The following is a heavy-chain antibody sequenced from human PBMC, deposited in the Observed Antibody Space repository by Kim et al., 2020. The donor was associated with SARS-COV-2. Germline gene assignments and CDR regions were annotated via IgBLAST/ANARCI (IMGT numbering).Heavy chain of an antibody. Sequence: GGSLRLSCAASGFTFSTFAMTWVRQAPGKGLEWVSSINKSGGSTFYADSVKGRFTISRDNSKNTAYLQMNSLRAEDTAVYYCVRGSYAMDVWGQGTTVTVSS. CDR2: INKSGGST. CDR1: GFTFSTFA. CDR3: VRGSYAMDV. J-gene: IGHJ6*02. V-gene: IGHV3-23*01.